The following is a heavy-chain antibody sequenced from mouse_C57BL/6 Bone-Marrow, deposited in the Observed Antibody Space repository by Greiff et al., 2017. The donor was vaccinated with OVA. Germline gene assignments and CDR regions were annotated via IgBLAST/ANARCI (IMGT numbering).Heavy chain of an antibody. CDR1: GFNIKDDY. J-gene: IGHJ4*01. CDR3: AMVGYGSSFRGWAMDY. CDR2: IDPENGDT. V-gene: IGHV14-4*01. D-gene: IGHD1-1*01. Sequence: VQLQQSGAELVRPGASVKLSCTASGFNIKDDYMHWVKQRPEQGLEWIGWIDPENGDTEYASKFQGKATITADTSSNTAYLQLSSLTSEDTAVYYCAMVGYGSSFRGWAMDYWGQGTSVTVSS.